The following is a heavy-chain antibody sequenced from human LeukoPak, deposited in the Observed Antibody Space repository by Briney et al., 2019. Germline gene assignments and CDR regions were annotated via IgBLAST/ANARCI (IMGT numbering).Heavy chain of an antibody. V-gene: IGHV3-33*08. CDR3: ARDAQRGFDYSNSLKY. CDR2: IWSDGSNR. J-gene: IGHJ4*01. Sequence: GGSPRLSCAASGFIFSHYGMHWVRQAPGKGLDWVAVIWSDGSNRFYAGSVKGRFTISRDNSQNTVFLQMNSLRAEDTAMYYCARDAQRGFDYSNSLKYWGHGTLVTVSS. D-gene: IGHD4-11*01. CDR1: GFIFSHYG.